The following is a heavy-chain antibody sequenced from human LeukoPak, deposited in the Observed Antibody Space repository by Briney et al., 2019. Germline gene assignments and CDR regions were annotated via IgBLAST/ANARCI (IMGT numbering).Heavy chain of an antibody. J-gene: IGHJ4*02. V-gene: IGHV4-34*01. CDR3: ASAFSGSYRIDY. Sequence: SETLSLTCAVYGGSFSGYYWSWIRQPPGKGLEWIGEINHSGSTNYNPSLKSRVTISVDTSKNQFSLKLSSVTAADTAVYYCASAFSGSYRIDYGGQGTLVTVSA. CDR1: GGSFSGYY. D-gene: IGHD3-16*02. CDR2: INHSGST.